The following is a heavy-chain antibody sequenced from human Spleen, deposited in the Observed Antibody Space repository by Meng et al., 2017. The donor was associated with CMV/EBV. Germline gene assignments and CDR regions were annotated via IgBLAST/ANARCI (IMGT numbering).Heavy chain of an antibody. J-gene: IGHJ4*02. CDR2: IYPGDSDT. V-gene: IGHV5-51*01. CDR3: ARVKGVIFDY. D-gene: IGHD2/OR15-2a*01. Sequence: GGSLRLSCKGSGYSFTSYWIGWVRQMPGKGLEWMGIIYPGDSDTRYSSSFQGQVTISADKSISTAYLQWSSLKASDTAMYYCARVKGVIFDYWGQGTLVTVSS. CDR1: GYSFTSYW.